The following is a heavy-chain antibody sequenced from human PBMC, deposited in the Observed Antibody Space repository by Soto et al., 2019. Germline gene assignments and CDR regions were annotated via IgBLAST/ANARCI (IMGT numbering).Heavy chain of an antibody. CDR3: ARAVRGIASFGY. Sequence: ASVKVSCKASGYTFTSYAMHWVRQAPGQRLEWMGWINAGNGNTKYSQKFQGRVTITRDTSASTAYMELSSLRSEDTAVYYCARAVRGIASFGYWGQGTQVTVS. J-gene: IGHJ4*02. CDR1: GYTFTSYA. CDR2: INAGNGNT. D-gene: IGHD1-26*01. V-gene: IGHV1-3*01.